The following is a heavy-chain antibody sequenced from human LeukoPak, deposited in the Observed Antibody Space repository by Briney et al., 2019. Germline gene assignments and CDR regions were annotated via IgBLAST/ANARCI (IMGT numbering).Heavy chain of an antibody. V-gene: IGHV4-34*01. D-gene: IGHD5-18*01. CDR3: ARSGGLWSYYYYYMDV. CDR2: INHSGST. CDR1: GGSFSGYY. J-gene: IGHJ6*03. Sequence: SETLSLTCAVYGGSFSGYYWSWIRQPPGEGLEWIGEINHSGSTNYNPSLKSRVTISVDTSKNQFSLKLSSVTAADTAVYYCARSGGLWSYYYYYMDVWGKGTTVTVSS.